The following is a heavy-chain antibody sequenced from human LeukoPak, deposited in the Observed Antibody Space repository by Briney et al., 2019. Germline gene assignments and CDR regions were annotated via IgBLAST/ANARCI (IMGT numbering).Heavy chain of an antibody. Sequence: PGGSLRLSCAASGFTFSDYYMSWIRQAPGKGLEWVSYISSSGSTIYYADSVKGRFTISRDNAKNSLYLQMNSLRAEDTAVYYCARAQPSAEGYYMDVWGKGTTVTVSS. CDR2: ISSSGSTI. CDR3: ARAQPSAEGYYMDV. CDR1: GFTFSDYY. V-gene: IGHV3-11*01. J-gene: IGHJ6*03.